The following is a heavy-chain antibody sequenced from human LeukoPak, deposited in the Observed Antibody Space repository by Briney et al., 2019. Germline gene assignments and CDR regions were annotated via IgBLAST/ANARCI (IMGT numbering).Heavy chain of an antibody. CDR1: GGSISNDY. J-gene: IGHJ6*02. V-gene: IGHV4-59*08. Sequence: SETLSLTCTVSGGSISNDYWSWIRQPPGKGLEWIGYIYDSGNTNYNPSLKSRVTISVDTSKNQFSLKLRSVTAADTAVYYCARRAFSFYGMDVWGQGTTVTVSS. CDR3: ARRAFSFYGMDV. CDR2: IYDSGNT.